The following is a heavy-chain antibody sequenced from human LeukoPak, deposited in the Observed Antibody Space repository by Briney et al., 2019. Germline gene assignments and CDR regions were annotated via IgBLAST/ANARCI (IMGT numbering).Heavy chain of an antibody. CDR1: GFTFSSYA. CDR2: ISYDGSNK. D-gene: IGHD5-18*01. V-gene: IGHV3-30*04. CDR3: AREAHSYGYYFDY. J-gene: IGHJ4*02. Sequence: GGSLRLSCAASGFTFSSYAMHWVRQAPGKGLEWVAVISYDGSNKYYADSVKGRFTISRDNSKNTLYLQMNSLRAEDTAVYYCAREAHSYGYYFDYWGQGTLVTVSS.